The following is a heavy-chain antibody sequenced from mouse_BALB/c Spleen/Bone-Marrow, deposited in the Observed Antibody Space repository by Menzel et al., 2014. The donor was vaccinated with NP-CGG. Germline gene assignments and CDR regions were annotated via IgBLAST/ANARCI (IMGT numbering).Heavy chain of an antibody. CDR1: GFDFSRYW. CDR3: SRLGYYGGFAY. CDR2: INPGSNTI. Sequence: EVKLMESGGGLVQPGGSLKLSCAASGFDFSRYWMSWVRQAPGKGLEWIGEINPGSNTINYTPSLKDKFIISRDNAKNTLYLQMSKVRSEDTALYYCSRLGYYGGFAYWGQGTLVTVSA. D-gene: IGHD2-3*01. J-gene: IGHJ3*01. V-gene: IGHV4-1*02.